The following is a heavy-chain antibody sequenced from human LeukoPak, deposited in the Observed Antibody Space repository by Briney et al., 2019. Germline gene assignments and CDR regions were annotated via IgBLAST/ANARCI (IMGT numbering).Heavy chain of an antibody. CDR3: AREGIAAAGTNDY. D-gene: IGHD6-13*01. V-gene: IGHV3-21*01. CDR2: ISSSSSYI. Sequence: KPGGSLRLSCAASGFTFSSYSMDWVRQAPGKGLEWVSSISSSSSYIYYADSVEGRFTISRDNAKNSLYLQMNSLRAEDTAVYYCAREGIAAAGTNDYWGQGTLVTVSS. CDR1: GFTFSSYS. J-gene: IGHJ4*02.